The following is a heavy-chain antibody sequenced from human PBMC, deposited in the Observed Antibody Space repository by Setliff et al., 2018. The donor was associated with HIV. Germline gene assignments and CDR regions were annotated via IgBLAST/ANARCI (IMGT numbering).Heavy chain of an antibody. CDR1: GYTFTDYF. CDR2: ISPHNGDR. D-gene: IGHD6-13*01. J-gene: IGHJ1*01. Sequence: GASVKVSCKASGYTFTDYFIHWVRQAPGQGLEWMGWISPHNGDRKIPQRFRGRVTMTRDTSISTVYMELSRLRSDDTAVYYCARVHSPGAAAATGYFQHWGQGTLVTVS. V-gene: IGHV1-2*02. CDR3: ARVHSPGAAAATGYFQH.